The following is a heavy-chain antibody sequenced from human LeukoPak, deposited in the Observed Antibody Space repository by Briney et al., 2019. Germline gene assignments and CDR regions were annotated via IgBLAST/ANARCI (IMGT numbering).Heavy chain of an antibody. J-gene: IGHJ2*01. V-gene: IGHV1-46*01. D-gene: IGHD3-9*01. CDR2: INPSGGST. Sequence: GASVKVSCKASGYTFTSYYMHWVQQATGQGLEWMGIINPSGGSTSYAQKFQGRVTMTRDTSTSTVYMELSSLRSEDTAVYYCARDRIDILTGFDLWGRGTLVTVSS. CDR3: ARDRIDILTGFDL. CDR1: GYTFTSYY.